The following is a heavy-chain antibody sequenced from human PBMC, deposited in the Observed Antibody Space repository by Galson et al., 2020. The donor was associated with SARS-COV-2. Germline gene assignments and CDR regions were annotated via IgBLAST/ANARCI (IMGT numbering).Heavy chain of an antibody. Sequence: GESLKISCAASGFTFSSYGMHWVRQAPGKGLEWVAVIWYDGSNKYYADSVKGRFTISRDNSKNTLYLQMNSLRAEDTAVYYCAKDESLYGYYYYYYMDVWGKGTTVTVSS. CDR1: GFTFSSYG. V-gene: IGHV3-33*06. D-gene: IGHD2-8*01. CDR3: AKDESLYGYYYYYYMDV. CDR2: IWYDGSNK. J-gene: IGHJ6*03.